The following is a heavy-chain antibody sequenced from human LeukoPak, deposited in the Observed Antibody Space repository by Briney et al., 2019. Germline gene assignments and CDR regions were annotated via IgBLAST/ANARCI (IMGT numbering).Heavy chain of an antibody. CDR1: GFTFSSYE. J-gene: IGHJ5*02. Sequence: QTGGSLRLSCAASGFTFSSYEMNWVRQAPGKGLEWVSYISSSGSTIYYADSVKGRFTISRDNAKKSLYLQMNSLRAEDTAVYYCARVLGPNWFDPWGQGTLVTVSS. CDR2: ISSSGSTI. CDR3: ARVLGPNWFDP. V-gene: IGHV3-48*03.